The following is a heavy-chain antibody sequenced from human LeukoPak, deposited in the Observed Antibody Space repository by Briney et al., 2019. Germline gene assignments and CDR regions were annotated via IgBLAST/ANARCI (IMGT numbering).Heavy chain of an antibody. V-gene: IGHV1-2*06. J-gene: IGHJ4*02. CDR2: INPNSGGT. D-gene: IGHD2-15*01. CDR1: GYTFTGYY. CDR3: ARSVVVVVAATHFDY. Sequence: ASVKVSCKASGYTFTGYYMHWVRQAPGQGLEWMGRINPNSGGTNYAQKFQGRVTMTGDTSISTAYMELSRLRSDDTAVYYCARSVVVVVAATHFDYWGQGTLVTVSS.